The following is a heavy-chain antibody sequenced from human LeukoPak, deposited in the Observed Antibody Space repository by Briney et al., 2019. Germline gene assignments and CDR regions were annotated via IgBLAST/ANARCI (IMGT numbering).Heavy chain of an antibody. CDR3: AREGGTPVSYYYDSGSYYSDFIGY. CDR2: IYYSGST. Sequence: PSETLSLTCTVSGGSISSSSYYWGWIRQPPGKGLEWIGSIYYSGSTYYNPSLKSRVTISVDTSKNQFSLKLSSVTAADTAVYYCAREGGTPVSYYYDSGSYYSDFIGYWGQGTLVTVSS. J-gene: IGHJ4*02. D-gene: IGHD3-10*01. CDR1: GGSISSSSYY. V-gene: IGHV4-39*07.